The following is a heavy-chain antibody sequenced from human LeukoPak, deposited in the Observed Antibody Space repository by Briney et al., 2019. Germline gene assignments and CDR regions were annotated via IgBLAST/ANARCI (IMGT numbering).Heavy chain of an antibody. Sequence: GGSLRLSCVGSGFTFRSHAMSWVRQAPEKGLEFVSGIYENGGTTYYADSVKGRFSISRDNSKNTLYLQMDSLRGEDTAVYYCAKDFRIGYSARFDYWGQGTLVTVSS. CDR2: IYENGGTT. CDR3: AKDFRIGYSARFDY. CDR1: GFTFRSHA. V-gene: IGHV3-23*01. D-gene: IGHD2-21*01. J-gene: IGHJ4*02.